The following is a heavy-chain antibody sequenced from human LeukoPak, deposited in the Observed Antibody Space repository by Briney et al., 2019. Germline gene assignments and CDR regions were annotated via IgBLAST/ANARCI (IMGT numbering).Heavy chain of an antibody. Sequence: ASVKVSCKASGYTFTSYGISWVRQAPGQGLEWMGWISAYNGNTNYAQKLQGRVTMTTDTSTSTAYMELRSLRSDDTAVYYCARDDDILTGYSRKQKDYWGQGTLVTVSS. J-gene: IGHJ4*02. D-gene: IGHD3-9*01. V-gene: IGHV1-18*01. CDR3: ARDDDILTGYSRKQKDY. CDR2: ISAYNGNT. CDR1: GYTFTSYG.